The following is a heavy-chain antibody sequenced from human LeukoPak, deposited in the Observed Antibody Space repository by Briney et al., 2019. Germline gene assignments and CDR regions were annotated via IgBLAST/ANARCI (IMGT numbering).Heavy chain of an antibody. V-gene: IGHV3-7*03. J-gene: IGHJ5*02. Sequence: GGSLRLSCAASGFTFSSYWMSWVRQAPGKGLEWVANIKQDGSEKYYVDSVKGRFTISRDNAKNSLYLQMNSLRAEDTAVYYCVRDRVAAAGTNWFDPRGQGTLVTVSS. CDR1: GFTFSSYW. D-gene: IGHD6-13*01. CDR2: IKQDGSEK. CDR3: VRDRVAAAGTNWFDP.